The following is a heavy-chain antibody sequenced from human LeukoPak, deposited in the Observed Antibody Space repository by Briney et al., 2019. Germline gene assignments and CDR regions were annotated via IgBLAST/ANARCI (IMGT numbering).Heavy chain of an antibody. CDR1: GFTFSSYS. V-gene: IGHV3-21*04. CDR3: AGWAPYSNDAFDI. D-gene: IGHD6-13*01. CDR2: ISSSSSYI. Sequence: GGSLRLSCAASGFTFSSYSMNWVRQAPGKGLEWVSSISSSSSYIYYADSVKGRFTISRDNAKNSLYLQMNSLRAEDTALYYCAGWAPYSNDAFDIWGQGTMVTVSS. J-gene: IGHJ3*02.